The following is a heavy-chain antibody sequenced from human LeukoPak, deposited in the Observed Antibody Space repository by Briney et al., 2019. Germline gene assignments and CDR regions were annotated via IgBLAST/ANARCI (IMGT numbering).Heavy chain of an antibody. J-gene: IGHJ6*03. V-gene: IGHV3-43*02. CDR3: AKGTYYDFWSGYYYYYCYMDV. D-gene: IGHD3-3*01. CDR1: GFTFDDYA. Sequence: GGSLRPSCAASGFTFDDYAMHWVRQAPGKGLEWVSLISGDGGSTYYADSVKGRFTISRDNSKNSLYLQMNSLRTEDTALYYCAKGTYYDFWSGYYYYYCYMDVWGKGTTVTVSS. CDR2: ISGDGGST.